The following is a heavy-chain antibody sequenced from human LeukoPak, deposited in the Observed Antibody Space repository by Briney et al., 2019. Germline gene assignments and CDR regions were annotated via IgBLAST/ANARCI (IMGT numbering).Heavy chain of an antibody. D-gene: IGHD4-17*01. V-gene: IGHV3-20*04. CDR3: ARAQTYGDYRLLLDY. J-gene: IGHJ4*02. CDR2: SNWNGDST. CDR1: GFTFSSYE. Sequence: PGGSLRLSCAASGFTFSSYEMNWVRQAPGKGLEWVSGSNWNGDSTGYADSVKGRFTISRDNAKKSLYLQMNSLRAEDTALYYCARAQTYGDYRLLLDYWGQGTLVTVSS.